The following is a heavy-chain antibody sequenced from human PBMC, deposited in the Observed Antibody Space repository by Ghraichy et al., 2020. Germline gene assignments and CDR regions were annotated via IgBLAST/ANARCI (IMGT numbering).Heavy chain of an antibody. J-gene: IGHJ4*02. V-gene: IGHV3-21*01. D-gene: IGHD5-12*01. CDR1: GFTFSSYS. CDR2: ISSSSSYI. CDR3: ARGPLGYSGYVGVGPTFV. Sequence: GGSLRLSCAASGFTFSSYSMNWVRQAPGKGLEWVSSISSSSSYIYYADSVKGRFTISRDNAKNSLYLQMNSLRAEDTAVYYCARGPLGYSGYVGVGPTFVWGQGTLVTVSS.